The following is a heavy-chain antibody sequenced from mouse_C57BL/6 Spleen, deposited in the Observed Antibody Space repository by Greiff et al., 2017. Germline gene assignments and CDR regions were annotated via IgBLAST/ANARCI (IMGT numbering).Heavy chain of an antibody. D-gene: IGHD1-1*01. Sequence: QVQLQQSGAELARPGASVKLSCKASGYTFTSYGISWVKQRTGQGLEWIGEIYPRSGNTYYNEKFKGKATLTADKSSSTAYMELRSLTSEDSAVYFCASGGHYYGSSYWYFDVWGTGTTVTVSS. CDR1: GYTFTSYG. V-gene: IGHV1-81*01. J-gene: IGHJ1*03. CDR3: ASGGHYYGSSYWYFDV. CDR2: IYPRSGNT.